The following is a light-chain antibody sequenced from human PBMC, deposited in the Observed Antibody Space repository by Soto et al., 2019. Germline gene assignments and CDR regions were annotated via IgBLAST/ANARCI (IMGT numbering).Light chain of an antibody. CDR3: QQYYSFGT. J-gene: IGKJ1*01. CDR2: NAS. CDR1: QDVTTW. V-gene: IGKV1-5*01. Sequence: DIPMTQSPSSLSASLGDRVTITCRASQDVTTWLAWYQQKPGRAPNLLIYNASSLERGVPSRFSAGGSGTEFTLTISSLQPDDSSTYYCQQYYSFGTFGQGTKVEI.